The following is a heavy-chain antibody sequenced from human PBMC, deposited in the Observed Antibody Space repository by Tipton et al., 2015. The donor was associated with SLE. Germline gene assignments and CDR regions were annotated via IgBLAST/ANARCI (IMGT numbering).Heavy chain of an antibody. CDR2: INHSGST. CDR1: GGSFGDYY. J-gene: IGHJ5*02. Sequence: TLSLTCAVYGGSFGDYYWSWIRQTPGEGLEWIGEINHSGSTNYNPSLKSRVTISMDTSKNQLSLKLSSVTAADTAVYYCARGGRGDGGNPFDPWGQGTLVTVSS. D-gene: IGHD4-23*01. CDR3: ARGGRGDGGNPFDP. V-gene: IGHV4-34*01.